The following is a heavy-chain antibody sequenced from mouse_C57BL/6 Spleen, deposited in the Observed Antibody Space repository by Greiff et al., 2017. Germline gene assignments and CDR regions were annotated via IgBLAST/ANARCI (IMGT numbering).Heavy chain of an antibody. D-gene: IGHD4-1*01. Sequence: VQLQQPGAELVMPGASVKLSCKASGYTFTSYWMHWVKQRPGQGLEWIGEIDPSDSYTNYNQKFKGKSTLTVDKSSSTAYMQLSSLTSEDSAVYYCARGTPLGYYFDYWGQGTTLTVSS. CDR2: IDPSDSYT. CDR3: ARGTPLGYYFDY. CDR1: GYTFTSYW. J-gene: IGHJ2*01. V-gene: IGHV1-69*01.